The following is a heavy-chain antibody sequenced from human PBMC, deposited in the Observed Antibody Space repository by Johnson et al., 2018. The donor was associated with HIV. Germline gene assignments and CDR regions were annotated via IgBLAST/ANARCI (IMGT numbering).Heavy chain of an antibody. V-gene: IGHV3-20*04. D-gene: IGHD3-22*01. CDR2: INWNGGST. CDR3: ARVVQYYDSSGYSTRGGDGLDI. CDR1: GFTFDDYG. Sequence: VQLVESGGGLVQPGRSLRLSCAASGFTFDDYGMSWVRQAPGKGLEWVSGINWNGGSTYYVDSVKGRFTISRDNSKNTLYLQMNSLRAEDTAVYYCARVVQYYDSSGYSTRGGDGLDIWGQGTVVTVSS. J-gene: IGHJ3*02.